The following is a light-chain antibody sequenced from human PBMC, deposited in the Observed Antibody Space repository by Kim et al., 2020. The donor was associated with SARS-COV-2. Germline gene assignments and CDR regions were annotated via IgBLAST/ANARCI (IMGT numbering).Light chain of an antibody. CDR1: QSVSSD. V-gene: IGKV3-15*01. J-gene: IGKJ4*01. Sequence: EIVMKQSPVTLSVSPGESATLSCRASQSVSSDLAWYQQKPGQAPGLLIYGASTRATDIPARFSGSGSGTEFTLTISSLQSEDFAVYYCQQYKNWPPLTFAGGTKVDIK. CDR3: QQYKNWPPLT. CDR2: GAS.